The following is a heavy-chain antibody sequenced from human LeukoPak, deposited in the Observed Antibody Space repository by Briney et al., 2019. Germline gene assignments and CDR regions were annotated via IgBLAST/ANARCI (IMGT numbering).Heavy chain of an antibody. CDR1: GGSISSGGYY. D-gene: IGHD2-2*01. V-gene: IGHV4-31*03. CDR2: IYYSGST. J-gene: IGHJ4*02. Sequence: SETLSLTCTVSGGSISSGGYYWSWIRQHPGKGLEWIGYIYYSGSTNYNPSLKSRVTISVDTSKNQFSLKLSSVTAADTAVYYCARVVDGNYYFDYWGQGTLVTVSS. CDR3: ARVVDGNYYFDY.